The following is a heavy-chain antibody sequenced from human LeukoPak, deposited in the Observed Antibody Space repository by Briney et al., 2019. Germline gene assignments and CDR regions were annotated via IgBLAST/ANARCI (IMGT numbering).Heavy chain of an antibody. CDR2: IYSGGST. J-gene: IGHJ4*02. Sequence: AGSLRLSCAASGFTVSSNYMSWVRQAPGKGLQWVSLIYSGGSTYYADSVKYRLTITRDNSNNILYLQMNSLRAEDTAVYYCARHRRYCSGTTCYSGHDYWGQGTLVTVSS. D-gene: IGHD2-15*01. CDR1: GFTVSSNY. CDR3: ARHRRYCSGTTCYSGHDY. V-gene: IGHV3-53*01.